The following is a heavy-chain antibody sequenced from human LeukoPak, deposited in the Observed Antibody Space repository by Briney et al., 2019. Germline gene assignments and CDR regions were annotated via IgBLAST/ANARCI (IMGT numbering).Heavy chain of an antibody. CDR2: INPNSGGT. CDR1: GYTFTGYY. D-gene: IGHD3-22*01. J-gene: IGHJ6*02. V-gene: IGHV1-2*02. CDR3: ARSGITMIVEVPSYYYYGMDV. Sequence: ASVKVSCKASGYTFTGYYMHWVRQAPGQGLEWMGWINPNSGGTNYAQKFRGRVTMTRDTSISTAYMELSRLRSDDTAVYYCARSGITMIVEVPSYYYYGMDVWGQGTTVTVSS.